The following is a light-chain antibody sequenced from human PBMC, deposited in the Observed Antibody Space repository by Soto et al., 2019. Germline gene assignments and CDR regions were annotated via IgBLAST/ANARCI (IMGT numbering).Light chain of an antibody. CDR1: QSVRSNY. Sequence: EIVLTQSPGTLSLSPGERATLSCRASQSVRSNYLAGYQQKPGQTPILLVYGASSRASGIPDRFSGNGSGTDFTLTISRLEAEDCAVYYCQKYGGSYWTFGQGTKVEIK. CDR3: QKYGGSYWT. CDR2: GAS. J-gene: IGKJ1*01. V-gene: IGKV3-20*01.